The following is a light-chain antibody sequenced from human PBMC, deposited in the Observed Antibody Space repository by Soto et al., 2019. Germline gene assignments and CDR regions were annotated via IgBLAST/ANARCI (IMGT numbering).Light chain of an antibody. CDR1: QSIDSSY. CDR2: AAS. Sequence: EIVLTQSPGTLSLAPGERVTLSCRASQSIDSSYLGWYQQKTGQAPRLLVFAASNRATGIPDRFSGSGSGKDFTLTITRMEPEDFAVYYCQQYGSSPLAFGGGTRVEIK. CDR3: QQYGSSPLA. J-gene: IGKJ4*01. V-gene: IGKV3-20*01.